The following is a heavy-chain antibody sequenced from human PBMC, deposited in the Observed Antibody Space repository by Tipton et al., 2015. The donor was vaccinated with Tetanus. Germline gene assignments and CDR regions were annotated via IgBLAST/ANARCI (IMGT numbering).Heavy chain of an antibody. J-gene: IGHJ3*02. CDR2: LDGSGSNT. CDR1: GFTFSNYA. D-gene: IGHD2-21*01. V-gene: IGHV3-23*05. CDR3: AKGQGHVHMDVVNVDDALDI. Sequence: SLRLSCAGSGFTFSNYAISWVRQAAGKGLEWVSGLDGSGSNTYYAKTVKGRFTISRDNSKNTLFLHMNSLRAEDTAVYYCAKGQGHVHMDVVNVDDALDIWGQGTMVTVSS.